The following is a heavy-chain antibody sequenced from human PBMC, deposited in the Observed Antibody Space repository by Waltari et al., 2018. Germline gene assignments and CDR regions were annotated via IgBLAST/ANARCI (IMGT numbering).Heavy chain of an antibody. Sequence: EVQLVESGGGLVQPGGSLRLSCAASGFTFSSYEMNWVRQAPGKGLGWVSYISSSGSTIYYADSVKGRFTISRDNAKNSLYLQMNSLRAEDTAVYYCAKGGRVGATPYWYFDLWGRGTLVTVSS. CDR2: ISSSGSTI. CDR1: GFTFSSYE. V-gene: IGHV3-48*03. CDR3: AKGGRVGATPYWYFDL. D-gene: IGHD1-26*01. J-gene: IGHJ2*01.